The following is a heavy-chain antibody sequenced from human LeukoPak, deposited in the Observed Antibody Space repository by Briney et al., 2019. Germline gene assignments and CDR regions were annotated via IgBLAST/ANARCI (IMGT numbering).Heavy chain of an antibody. CDR2: ISWNSGSI. Sequence: GRSLRLSCAASGFTFDDYAMHWVRQAPGKGLEWVSGISWNSGSIGYADSVKGRFTISRDNAKNSLYLQMNSLRAEDTAVYYCARGARYYDTRGAFDYWGQGTLVTVSS. V-gene: IGHV3-9*01. D-gene: IGHD3-22*01. CDR1: GFTFDDYA. CDR3: ARGARYYDTRGAFDY. J-gene: IGHJ4*02.